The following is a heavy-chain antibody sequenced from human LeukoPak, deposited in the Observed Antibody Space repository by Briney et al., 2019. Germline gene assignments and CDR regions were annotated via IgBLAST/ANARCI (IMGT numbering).Heavy chain of an antibody. CDR1: GYSFTSYW. Sequence: GESLKISCKGSGYSFTSYWIGWVRQMPGKGLEWMGIIYPGDSDTRYSPSSQGQVTISADKSISTAYLQWSSLKASDTAMYYCARLGCSSTSCGGDWFDPWGQGTLVTVSS. CDR2: IYPGDSDT. J-gene: IGHJ5*02. CDR3: ARLGCSSTSCGGDWFDP. D-gene: IGHD2-2*01. V-gene: IGHV5-51*01.